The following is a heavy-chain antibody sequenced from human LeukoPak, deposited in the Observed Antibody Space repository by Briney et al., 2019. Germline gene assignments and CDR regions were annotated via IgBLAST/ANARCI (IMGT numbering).Heavy chain of an antibody. D-gene: IGHD6-13*01. CDR3: ASLKYSSTPHHPGDAFDI. CDR1: GFTVSSNY. Sequence: PGGSLRLSCAASGFTVSSNYMSWVRQAPGKGLEWVSVIYSGGSTYYADSVKGRFTISRDNSKNTLYLQMNSLRAEDTAVYYCASLKYSSTPHHPGDAFDIWGQGTMVTVSS. CDR2: IYSGGST. V-gene: IGHV3-53*01. J-gene: IGHJ3*02.